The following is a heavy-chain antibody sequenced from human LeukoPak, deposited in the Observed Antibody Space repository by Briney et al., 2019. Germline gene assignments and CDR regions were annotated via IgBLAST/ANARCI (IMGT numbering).Heavy chain of an antibody. CDR2: MNPNSGNT. CDR1: GYTFTSYG. CDR3: ARVGYCSSTSCLDY. D-gene: IGHD2-2*01. J-gene: IGHJ4*02. Sequence: GASVKVSCKASGYTFTSYGISWVRQATGQGLEWMGWMNPNSGNTGYAQKFQDRVTMTRNTSISTAYMELSSLRSEDTAVYYCARVGYCSSTSCLDYWGQGTLVTVSS. V-gene: IGHV1-8*02.